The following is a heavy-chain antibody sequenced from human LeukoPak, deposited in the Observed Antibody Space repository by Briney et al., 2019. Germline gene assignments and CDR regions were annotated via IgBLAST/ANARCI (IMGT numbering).Heavy chain of an antibody. V-gene: IGHV1-69*05. CDR1: GGTFSSYA. Sequence: ASVKVSCKASGGTFSSYAISWVRQAPGQGLEWMGGIIPIFGTANYAQKFQGRVTITTDESTSTAYMELSSLSSEDTAVYYCASGGSGSDPDAFDIWGQGTMVTVSS. CDR2: IIPIFGTA. J-gene: IGHJ3*02. CDR3: ASGGSGSDPDAFDI. D-gene: IGHD1-26*01.